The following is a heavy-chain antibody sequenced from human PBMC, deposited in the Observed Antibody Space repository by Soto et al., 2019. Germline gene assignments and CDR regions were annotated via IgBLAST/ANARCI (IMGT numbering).Heavy chain of an antibody. CDR3: ASNQTIQLWTPFDY. D-gene: IGHD5-18*01. J-gene: IGHJ4*02. Sequence: ASVKVSCKASGGTFSSYAISWVRQAPGQGLEWMGGIIPIFGTANYAQKFQGRVTITAGKSTSTAYMELSSLRSEDTAVYYRASNQTIQLWTPFDYWGQGTLVTVSS. CDR2: IIPIFGTA. CDR1: GGTFSSYA. V-gene: IGHV1-69*06.